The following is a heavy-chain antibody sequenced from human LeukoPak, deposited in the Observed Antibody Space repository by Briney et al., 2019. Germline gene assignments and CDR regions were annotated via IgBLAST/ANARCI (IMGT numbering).Heavy chain of an antibody. D-gene: IGHD6-19*01. J-gene: IGHJ4*02. CDR3: AKDMLSSGWC. Sequence: GGSLRLSCAASGFTFSSYGMHWVRQAPGKGLEWVAVISYDGSNKYYADSVKGRFTISRNNSKNTLYLQMNSLRAEDTAVYYCAKDMLSSGWCWGQGTLVTVSS. CDR1: GFTFSSYG. CDR2: ISYDGSNK. V-gene: IGHV3-30*18.